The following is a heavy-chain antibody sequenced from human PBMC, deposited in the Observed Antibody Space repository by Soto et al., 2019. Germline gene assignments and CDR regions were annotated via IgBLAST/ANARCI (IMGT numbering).Heavy chain of an antibody. CDR2: INHIVST. CDR3: SRDKSTGLFDY. D-gene: IGHD2-8*02. V-gene: IGHV4-34*01. J-gene: IGHJ4*02. CDR1: GGSFSGYY. Sequence: SETLSLTCAVYGGSFSGYYWTWIRQPPVTGLEFIGEINHIVSTNYNPSLKSRVTISVDTWKNHFSLKLTSFTAADTAVYYCSRDKSTGLFDYWGQGTLVTVSS.